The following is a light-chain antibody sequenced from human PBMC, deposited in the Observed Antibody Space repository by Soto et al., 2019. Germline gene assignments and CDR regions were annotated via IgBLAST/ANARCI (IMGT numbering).Light chain of an antibody. CDR3: IQSTQLPPT. J-gene: IGKJ5*01. Sequence: DVVMTQTPVSLSVAPGQPASISCKSSQSLLHITGETFLFWYLQKPGQSPQLLIYEVSTRVSGVPDRSSGSGSGTDFTLETSRVDTDAVGIHYCIQSTQLPPTFGQGTRLGIE. CDR2: EVS. CDR1: QSLLHITGETF. V-gene: IGKV2D-29*02.